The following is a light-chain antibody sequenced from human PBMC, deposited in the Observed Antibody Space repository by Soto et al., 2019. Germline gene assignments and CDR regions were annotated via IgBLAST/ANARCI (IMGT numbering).Light chain of an antibody. J-gene: IGKJ5*01. CDR1: QNIGLS. Sequence: DIQMTQSPSTLSAAVGDRVTLTCRASQNIGLSLAWFQQQPGKAPKLLIYAASTLESGVPSRFSATVSGTEFSLTITSLQPEDFATYYCQQLFDSPITFGQGTRLEIK. V-gene: IGKV1-5*01. CDR2: AAS. CDR3: QQLFDSPIT.